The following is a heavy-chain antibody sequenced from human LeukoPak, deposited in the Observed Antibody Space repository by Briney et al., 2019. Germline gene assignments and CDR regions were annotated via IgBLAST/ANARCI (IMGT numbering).Heavy chain of an antibody. V-gene: IGHV1-2*02. CDR2: INPNSGGT. CDR3: ARVRESSCSNGVCYAY. J-gene: IGHJ4*02. Sequence: ASVKVSCMVSGYSFTGYYMHWVRQAPGEGLEWVGRINPNSGGTNYAQKFQGRVTMTGDTSISTAYMELSRLRSGDTAVYYCARVRESSCSNGVCYAYWGQGTLVTVSS. CDR1: GYSFTGYY. D-gene: IGHD2-8*01.